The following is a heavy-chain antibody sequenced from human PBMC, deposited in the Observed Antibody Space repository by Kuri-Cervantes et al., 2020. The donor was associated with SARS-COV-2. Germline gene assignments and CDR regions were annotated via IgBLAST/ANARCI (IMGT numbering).Heavy chain of an antibody. CDR1: GFTFSYYS. D-gene: IGHD5-24*01. CDR2: IHRSGIT. J-gene: IGHJ4*02. Sequence: GSLRLSCAASGFTFSYYSMNWVRQPPGKGLEWIGTIHRSGITYYNPSLKSRITISVDTSKNLFSLKLSSVTAADTAVYYCCREGYNYIDYWGQGTLVTVSS. V-gene: IGHV4-34*03. CDR3: CREGYNYIDY.